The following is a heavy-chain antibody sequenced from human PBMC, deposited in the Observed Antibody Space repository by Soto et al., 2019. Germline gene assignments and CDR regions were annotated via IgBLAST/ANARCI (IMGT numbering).Heavy chain of an antibody. J-gene: IGHJ6*02. Sequence: EEQLVESGGGLVKPGGSLRLSCAASGFTFSSYSMNWVRQAPGTGLEWVSSISSSSTYRYYADSVKGRFTISRDNAKNSLYLQMNSLRAEDTAVYYCARVVDYYDPYYYYGMDVWGQGTTVTVS. CDR2: ISSSSTYR. D-gene: IGHD3-22*01. CDR3: ARVVDYYDPYYYYGMDV. V-gene: IGHV3-21*01. CDR1: GFTFSSYS.